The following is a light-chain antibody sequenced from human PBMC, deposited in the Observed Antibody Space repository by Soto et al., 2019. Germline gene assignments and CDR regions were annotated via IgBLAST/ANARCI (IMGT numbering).Light chain of an antibody. CDR3: HQFGDSPWT. J-gene: IGKJ1*01. CDR2: AAS. V-gene: IGKV3-20*01. CDR1: QSLDSSY. Sequence: ESVLTQSPATLSVSPGERATLSCRASQSLDSSYIVWYQQKSGQAPRLLIYAASSRASGIPDRFSGSGSGTDFTLTISRLEPEDFAVYYCHQFGDSPWTFGLGTRVEI.